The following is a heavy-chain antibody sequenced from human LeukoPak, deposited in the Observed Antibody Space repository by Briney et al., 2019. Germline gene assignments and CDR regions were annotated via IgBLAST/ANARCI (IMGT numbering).Heavy chain of an antibody. CDR1: GYIFTSYW. CDR2: IYPGDSDT. J-gene: IGHJ4*02. D-gene: IGHD3-22*01. Sequence: GEALQISCKGAGYIFTSYWIGWVRQMPGKSLEGTGIIYPGDSDTRYSPAFQGQVTISADQSISTAYLHWSTLKASDTAMYYCARQSAIYDSSGYYYVAYFDYWGQGPLVTVSS. V-gene: IGHV5-51*01. CDR3: ARQSAIYDSSGYYYVAYFDY.